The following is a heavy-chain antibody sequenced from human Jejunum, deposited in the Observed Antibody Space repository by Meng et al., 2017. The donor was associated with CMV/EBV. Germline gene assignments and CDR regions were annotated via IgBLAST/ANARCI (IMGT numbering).Heavy chain of an antibody. CDR2: IRFDGGNK. D-gene: IGHD6-13*01. CDR3: TMPAAGTPPQYFQH. CDR1: GFTFSNYG. J-gene: IGHJ1*01. V-gene: IGHV3-30*02. Sequence: QVQSWGVGGGLVQPGGCLYISCASSGFTFSNYGMYWVRQAPAKGLEWVAYIRFDGGNKQYADSVKGRFTISRDNSKNTLYLQMNSLTFEDTAVYYCTMPAAGTPPQYFQHWGQGTLVTVSS.